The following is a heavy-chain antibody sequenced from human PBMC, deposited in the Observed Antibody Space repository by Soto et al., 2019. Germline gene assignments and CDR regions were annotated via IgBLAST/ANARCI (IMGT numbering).Heavy chain of an antibody. J-gene: IGHJ4*02. CDR3: AKDRPVSAGYSDQ. D-gene: IGHD2-15*01. CDR1: GFPFSNYA. Sequence: GGSLRLSCAASGFPFSNYAMSLVRQSPGKGLEWVSGITDSGDSTYYADSMKGRFTISRDNSKNTLFLQMNSLRGEETALYYCAKDRPVSAGYSDQWGRGTLVTVSS. CDR2: ITDSGDST. V-gene: IGHV3-23*01.